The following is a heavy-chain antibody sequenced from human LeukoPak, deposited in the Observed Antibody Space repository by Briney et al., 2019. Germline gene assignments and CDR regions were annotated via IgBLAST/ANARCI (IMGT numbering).Heavy chain of an antibody. CDR1: GGSISGYY. D-gene: IGHD3-22*01. Sequence: SETLSLTCTVSGGSISGYYWSWIRQPAGKGLEWIGRIYTSGSTNYNPSLKSRVTMSVDTSKNQFSLKLSSVTAADTAVYYCARGSYYYDSSGYYYDYFDYWGQGTLVTVSS. V-gene: IGHV4-4*07. CDR3: ARGSYYYDSSGYYYDYFDY. CDR2: IYTSGST. J-gene: IGHJ4*02.